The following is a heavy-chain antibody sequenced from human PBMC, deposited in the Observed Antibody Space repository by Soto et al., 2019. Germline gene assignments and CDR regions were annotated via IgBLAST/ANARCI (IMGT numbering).Heavy chain of an antibody. CDR3: ARVRVLRYFDWLTRRGGDYYYYYGMDV. V-gene: IGHV4-34*01. CDR2: INHSGST. D-gene: IGHD3-9*01. CDR1: GGSFSGYY. Sequence: ASETLSLTCAVYGGSFSGYYWSWIRQPPGKGLEWIGEINHSGSTNYNPSLKSRVTISVDTSKNQFSLKLSSVTAADTAVYYCARVRVLRYFDWLTRRGGDYYYYYGMDVWGQGTTVTVSS. J-gene: IGHJ6*02.